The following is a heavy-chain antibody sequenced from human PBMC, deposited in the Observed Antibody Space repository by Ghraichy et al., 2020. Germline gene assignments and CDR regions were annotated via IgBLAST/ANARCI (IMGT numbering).Heavy chain of an antibody. CDR1: GFTLTNYD. CDR3: TKARYYVGSGRQFYFDY. D-gene: IGHD3-10*01. V-gene: IGHV3-13*04. Sequence: GGSLRLSCVASGFTLTNYDMYWVRQRTGKGLEWVSSISSIGDAYYEDSVKGRFTISRETAKSSIYLQMNSLTEGDTAVYYCTKARYYVGSGRQFYFDYWGQGALVTVSS. CDR2: ISSIGDA. J-gene: IGHJ4*02.